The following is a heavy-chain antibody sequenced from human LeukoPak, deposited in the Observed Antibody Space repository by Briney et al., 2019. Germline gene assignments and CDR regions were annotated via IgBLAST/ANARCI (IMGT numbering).Heavy chain of an antibody. D-gene: IGHD3-22*01. V-gene: IGHV4-39*07. CDR1: GGTISSSSYY. CDR2: IYYSGST. CDR3: ARDHTMIVVVAHGMDV. J-gene: IGHJ6*02. Sequence: SETLSLTCTVSGGTISSSSYYWGWIRQPPGKGLEWIGSIYYSGSTYYNPSLKSRVTISVDTSKNQFSLKLSSVTAADTAVYYCARDHTMIVVVAHGMDVWGQGTTVTVSS.